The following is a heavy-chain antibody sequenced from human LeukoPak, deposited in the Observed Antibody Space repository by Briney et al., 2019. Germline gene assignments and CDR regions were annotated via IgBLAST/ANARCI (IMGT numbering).Heavy chain of an antibody. CDR1: GYTFTRYD. J-gene: IGHJ4*02. CDR2: LNPKSGNT. Sequence: ASVRVSCKASGYTFTRYDINWVRQATGQGLEWMGWLNPKSGNTGHAQKFQGRVTITRNTSISTAYMELSSLRSEDTAVYYCARGTYYDFWSGPYPYFDYWGQGTLVTVSS. CDR3: ARGTYYDFWSGPYPYFDY. D-gene: IGHD3-3*01. V-gene: IGHV1-8*03.